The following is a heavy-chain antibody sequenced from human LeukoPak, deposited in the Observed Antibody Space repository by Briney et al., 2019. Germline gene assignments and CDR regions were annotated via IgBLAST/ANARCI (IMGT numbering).Heavy chain of an antibody. D-gene: IGHD5-24*01. CDR1: GESLNYYY. CDR3: ASGAWATRLNS. Sequence: SKTLSLTCAVYGESLNYYYWSWLRQSPGKGLEWIGDIFDGQTINYNPSLKSRVTISAATSSQQFSLNLKSVTAADTAVYFCASGAWATRLNSWAQGALVTVSS. CDR2: IFDGQTI. V-gene: IGHV4-34*12. J-gene: IGHJ4*02.